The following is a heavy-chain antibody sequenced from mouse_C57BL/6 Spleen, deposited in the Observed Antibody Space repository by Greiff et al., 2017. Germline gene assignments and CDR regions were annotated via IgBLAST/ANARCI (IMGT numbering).Heavy chain of an antibody. CDR1: GYTFTSYW. D-gene: IGHD3-2*02. CDR2: IDPSDSYT. V-gene: IGHV1-59*01. Sequence: VQLQQPGAELVRPGTSVKLSCKASGYTFTSYWMHWVKQRPGQGLEWIGVIDPSDSYTNYNQKFKGKATLTVDTSSSTAYMQLSSLTSEDSAVYYCARLGDSSGSWFAYWGQGTLVTVSA. J-gene: IGHJ3*01. CDR3: ARLGDSSGSWFAY.